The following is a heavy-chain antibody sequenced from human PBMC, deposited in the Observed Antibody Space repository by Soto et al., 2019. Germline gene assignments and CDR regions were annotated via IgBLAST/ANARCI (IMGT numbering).Heavy chain of an antibody. V-gene: IGHV3-30*18. CDR3: AKEYDFWSGCFDY. J-gene: IGHJ4*02. CDR1: GFTFSSYG. CDR2: ISYDGSNK. D-gene: IGHD3-3*01. Sequence: GGSLRLSCAASGFTFSSYGMHWVRQAPGKGLEWVAVISYDGSNKYYADSVKGRFTISRDNSKNTLYLQMNSLRAEDTAVYYCAKEYDFWSGCFDYWGQGTLVTVSS.